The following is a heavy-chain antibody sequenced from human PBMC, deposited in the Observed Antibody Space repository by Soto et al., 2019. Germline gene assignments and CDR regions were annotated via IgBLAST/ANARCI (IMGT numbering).Heavy chain of an antibody. CDR3: ARGMTTVPTLDY. CDR1: GGSLSSGGYS. Sequence: PSETLSLTCAVSGGSLSSGGYSPSWIRQPPGKGLEWSGYIYHSGSTYYNPSLKSRVTISLDRSKKQFSLKLSSVTAAETAVYYCARGMTTVPTLDYWGQGTLVTVSS. CDR2: IYHSGST. D-gene: IGHD4-17*01. J-gene: IGHJ4*02. V-gene: IGHV4-30-2*01.